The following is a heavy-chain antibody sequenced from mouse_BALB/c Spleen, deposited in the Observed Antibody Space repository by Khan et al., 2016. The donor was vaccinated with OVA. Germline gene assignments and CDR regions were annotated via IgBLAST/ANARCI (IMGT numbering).Heavy chain of an antibody. CDR2: ISIYSGNT. Sequence: QVQLQQSGPEVVRPGVSVKISCKGSGYTFTDYAMHWVKQSHAKSLEWIGLISIYSGNTNYKQKFKGKATMTVDKSSSTAYMELARLTSEDSAIYYGTRPAYDGYYDYWGQGTTLTVSS. CDR3: TRPAYDGYYDY. V-gene: IGHV1S137*01. CDR1: GYTFTDYA. J-gene: IGHJ2*01. D-gene: IGHD2-3*01.